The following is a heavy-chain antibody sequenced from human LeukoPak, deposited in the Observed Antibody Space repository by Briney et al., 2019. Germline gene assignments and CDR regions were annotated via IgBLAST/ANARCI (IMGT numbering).Heavy chain of an antibody. CDR1: GGSISSSSYY. CDR3: ARDSLLFAITLLRGVPPGDFDY. Sequence: PSETLSLTCTVSGGSISSSSYYWGWIRQPPGKGLEWIGSIYFGGSTYYNPSLKSRVTISVDTSKNQFSLKLSSVTAADTAVYYCARDSLLFAITLLRGVPPGDFDYWGQGTLVTVSS. CDR2: IYFGGST. D-gene: IGHD3-10*01. V-gene: IGHV4-39*07. J-gene: IGHJ4*02.